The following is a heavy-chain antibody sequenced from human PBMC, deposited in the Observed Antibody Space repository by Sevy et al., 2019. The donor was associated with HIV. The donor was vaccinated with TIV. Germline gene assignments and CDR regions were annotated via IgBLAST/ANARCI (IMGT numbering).Heavy chain of an antibody. D-gene: IGHD1-26*01. J-gene: IGHJ4*02. Sequence: GGSLRLSCEASEFTFSSYGMHWVRQAPGKGLEWVAFVRFDGSFRTYARSVKGRFSISRDNSRTLLYLQMNSLTTEDTALYYCAKERGVWESTLLLAKDYWGQGALVTVSS. CDR3: AKERGVWESTLLLAKDY. CDR2: VRFDGSFR. V-gene: IGHV3-30*02. CDR1: EFTFSSYG.